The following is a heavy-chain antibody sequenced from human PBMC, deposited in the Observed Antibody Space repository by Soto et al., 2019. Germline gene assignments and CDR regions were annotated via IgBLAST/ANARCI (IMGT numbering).Heavy chain of an antibody. CDR2: IIPIFGTA. CDR1: GGTFSSYA. CDR3: ARMYYYGSGSYYFDY. J-gene: IGHJ4*02. Sequence: SVKVSCKASGGTFSSYAISWVRQAPGQGLEWMGGIIPIFGTANYAQKFQGRVTITADESTSTAYMELSSLRSEDTAVYYCARMYYYGSGSYYFDYWGQGTLVTVSS. D-gene: IGHD3-10*01. V-gene: IGHV1-69*13.